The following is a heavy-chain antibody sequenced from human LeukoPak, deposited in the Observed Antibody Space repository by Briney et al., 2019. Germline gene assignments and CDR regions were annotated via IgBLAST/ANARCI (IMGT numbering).Heavy chain of an antibody. V-gene: IGHV3-7*01. CDR3: AGRTMVSGDHMDV. J-gene: IGHJ6*03. Sequence: GGSLRLSCAASGFTFSSYWMSWVRQAPGKGLEWVANIKQDGSEKYYVDSVKGRFTISRDNAKNSLYLQMNSLRAEDTAVYYCAGRTMVSGDHMDVWGKGTTVTISS. CDR1: GFTFSSYW. D-gene: IGHD3-10*01. CDR2: IKQDGSEK.